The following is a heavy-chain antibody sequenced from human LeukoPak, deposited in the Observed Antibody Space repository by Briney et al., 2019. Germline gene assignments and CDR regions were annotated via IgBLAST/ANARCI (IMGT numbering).Heavy chain of an antibody. CDR3: ARDKGYYDSSTYHDY. D-gene: IGHD3-22*01. CDR1: GFTFSSYS. CDR2: ISSSSSYI. Sequence: PGGSLRLSCAASGFTFSSYSMNWVRQAPGKGLEWVSSISSSSSYIYYADSVKGRFTISRDNAKNSLYLQMNSLRAEDTAVYYCARDKGYYDSSTYHDYWGQGTLVTVSS. V-gene: IGHV3-21*01. J-gene: IGHJ4*02.